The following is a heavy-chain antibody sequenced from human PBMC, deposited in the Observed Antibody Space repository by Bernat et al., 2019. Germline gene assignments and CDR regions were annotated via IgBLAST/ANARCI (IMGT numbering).Heavy chain of an antibody. CDR1: GFTFSSYA. J-gene: IGHJ5*02. CDR3: ARDKAFQWLSGYNWFDP. Sequence: QVQLVESGGGVVQPGRSLRLSCAASGFTFSSYAMHWVRQAPGKGLEWVAVISYDGSNKYYADSVKGRFTISRDNSKNTLYLQMNSLRAEDTAGYYCARDKAFQWLSGYNWFDPWGQGTLVTVSS. D-gene: IGHD6-19*01. V-gene: IGHV3-30-3*01. CDR2: ISYDGSNK.